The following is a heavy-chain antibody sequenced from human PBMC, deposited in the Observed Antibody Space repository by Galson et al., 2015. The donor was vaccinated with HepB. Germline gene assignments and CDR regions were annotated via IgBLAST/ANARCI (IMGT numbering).Heavy chain of an antibody. J-gene: IGHJ2*01. Sequence: SVKVSCKASGYTFTSYDINWVRQATGQGLEWMGWINPNSGNTGYAQKFQGRVTMTRNTSISTAYMELSSLRSEVTAVYYCARGRGIAVAALYWYFDLWGRGTLVTVSS. CDR1: GYTFTSYD. V-gene: IGHV1-8*01. CDR3: ARGRGIAVAALYWYFDL. D-gene: IGHD6-19*01. CDR2: INPNSGNT.